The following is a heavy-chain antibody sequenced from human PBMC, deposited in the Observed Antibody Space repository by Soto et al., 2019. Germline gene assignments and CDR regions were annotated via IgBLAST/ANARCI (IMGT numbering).Heavy chain of an antibody. CDR2: IKSQGDGGTR. CDR3: TIDLQAYCDGTTCYAGNYYYDDMDV. D-gene: IGHD2-2*01. J-gene: IGHJ6*02. Sequence: GGSLRLSCAASGFSFRNAWMSWVRQAPGKGLEWVGHIKSQGDGGTRDYAAPVKGRFTISRDDSKNTLFLQMNSLKNEDTAVYFCTIDLQAYCDGTTCYAGNYYYDDMDVWGQGTTVTVSS. CDR1: GFSFRNAW. V-gene: IGHV3-15*01.